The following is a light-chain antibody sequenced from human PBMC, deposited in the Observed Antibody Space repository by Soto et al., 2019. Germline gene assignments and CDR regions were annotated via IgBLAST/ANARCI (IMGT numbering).Light chain of an antibody. CDR1: QGVSSN. J-gene: IGKJ1*01. Sequence: EIVLTQSPVTLSLSPGDRATLSCRASQGVSSNLAWYQQKPGQAPRLLIYGASTRATDIPARFSGSGSGTDFTLTISSLQSEDFAVYYCQQSNDWPRTFGQGTKVEIK. CDR2: GAS. CDR3: QQSNDWPRT. V-gene: IGKV3D-15*01.